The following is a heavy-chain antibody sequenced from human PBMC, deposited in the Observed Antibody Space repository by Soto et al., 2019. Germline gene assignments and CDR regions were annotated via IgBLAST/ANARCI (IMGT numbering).Heavy chain of an antibody. CDR3: ARGVVQDYVWGSYRYWDAFDI. CDR1: GYTFTSYD. J-gene: IGHJ3*02. D-gene: IGHD3-16*02. CDR2: MNPNSGNT. Sequence: ASVKVSCKASGYTFTSYDINWVRQTTGQGLEWMGWMNPNSGNTGYAQKFQGRVTMTRNTSISTAYMELSSLRSEDTAVYYCARGVVQDYVWGSYRYWDAFDIWGQGTMVTV. V-gene: IGHV1-8*01.